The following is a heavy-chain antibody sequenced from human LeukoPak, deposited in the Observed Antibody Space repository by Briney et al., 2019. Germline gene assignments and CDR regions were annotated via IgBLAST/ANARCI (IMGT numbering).Heavy chain of an antibody. J-gene: IGHJ4*02. CDR1: GGSISSGGDY. Sequence: SETLSLTCTVSGGSISSGGDYWSWIRQPPGKGLEWIGTIYYSGSSYYNPSRKNRLTLSVDTSKNQFSLKLSSLTAADTAVYFCARHGSVTTIYFDSWGQGTLVTVSS. V-gene: IGHV4-39*01. D-gene: IGHD5-12*01. CDR3: ARHGSVTTIYFDS. CDR2: IYYSGSS.